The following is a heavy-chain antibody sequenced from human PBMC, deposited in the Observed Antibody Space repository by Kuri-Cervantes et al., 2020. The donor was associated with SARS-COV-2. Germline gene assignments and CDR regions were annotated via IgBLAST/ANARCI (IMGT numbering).Heavy chain of an antibody. D-gene: IGHD2-2*01. CDR1: GGSISSYY. CDR2: INHSGST. Sequence: SETLSLTCTVSGGSISSYYWSWIRQPPGKGLEWIGEINHSGSTNYNPSLKSRVTTSVDTSKNQFPLKLSSVTAADTAVYYCARVSVVVVPAAIHYYYGMDVWGQGTTVTVSS. CDR3: ARVSVVVVPAAIHYYYGMDV. J-gene: IGHJ6*02. V-gene: IGHV4-34*01.